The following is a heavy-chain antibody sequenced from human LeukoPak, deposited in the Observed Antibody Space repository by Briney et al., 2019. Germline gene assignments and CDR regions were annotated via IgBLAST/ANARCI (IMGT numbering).Heavy chain of an antibody. CDR2: IYDSGST. J-gene: IGHJ4*02. CDR1: GGSISGYY. V-gene: IGHV4-59*01. Sequence: SETLSLTCTVSGGSISGYYWNWIRQPPGKGLEWIGYIYDSGSTNYNPPLKSRVTMSVDTSKTQFSLKVSSVTAADTAIYYCARARGYSYGPGTGYDYWGQGTLVTVSS. D-gene: IGHD5-18*01. CDR3: ARARGYSYGPGTGYDY.